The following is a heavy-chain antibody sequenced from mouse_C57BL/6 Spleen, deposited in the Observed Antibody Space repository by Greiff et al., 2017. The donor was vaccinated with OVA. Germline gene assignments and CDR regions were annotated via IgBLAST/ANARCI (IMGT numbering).Heavy chain of an antibody. CDR3: ARSGLYFDY. Sequence: LPQSVPELVKPGASVKISCKASGYTFTDYYMNWVKQSHGKSLEWIGDINPNNGGTSYNQKFKGKATLTVDKSSSTAYMELRSLTSEDSADYYCARSGLYFDYWGEDTTLTVSS. CDR2: INPNNGGT. V-gene: IGHV1-26*01. J-gene: IGHJ2*01. D-gene: IGHD3-1*01. CDR1: GYTFTDYY.